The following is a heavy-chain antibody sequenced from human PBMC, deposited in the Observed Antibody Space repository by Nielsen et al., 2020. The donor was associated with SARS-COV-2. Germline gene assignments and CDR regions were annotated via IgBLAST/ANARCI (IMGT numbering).Heavy chain of an antibody. CDR1: GGSISSYY. J-gene: IGHJ4*02. V-gene: IGHV4-59*08. CDR2: IYYSGST. Sequence: SETLSLTCTVSGGSISSYYWSWIRQPPGKGLEWIGCIYYSGSTNYNPSLKSRVTISVDTSKDQFSLKLSSVTAADTAMYYCAATGPNWNFGYWGQGTLVTVSS. D-gene: IGHD1-20*01. CDR3: AATGPNWNFGY.